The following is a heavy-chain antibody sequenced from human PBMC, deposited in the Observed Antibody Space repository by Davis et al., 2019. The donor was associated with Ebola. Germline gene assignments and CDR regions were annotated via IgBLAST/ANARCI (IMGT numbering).Heavy chain of an antibody. CDR3: ARDLEIDFWTSYYYMDV. CDR1: GFTFSSYW. Sequence: PGGSLRLSCAASGFTFSSYWMHWVRQAPGKGLVWVSRINSDGSSTSYADSVKGRFTISRDNAKNTLYLQMNSLRAEDTAVYYCARDLEIDFWTSYYYMDVWGKGTTVTVSS. V-gene: IGHV3-74*01. CDR2: INSDGSST. J-gene: IGHJ6*03. D-gene: IGHD3/OR15-3a*01.